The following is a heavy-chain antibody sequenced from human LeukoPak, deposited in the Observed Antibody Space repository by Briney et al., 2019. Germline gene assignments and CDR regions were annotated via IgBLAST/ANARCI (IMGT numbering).Heavy chain of an antibody. V-gene: IGHV1-8*01. CDR1: GYTFTSYD. CDR2: MNPNNGNT. J-gene: IGHJ4*02. CDR3: ARGGYDSSGYYFPDY. D-gene: IGHD3-22*01. Sequence: ASVKVSCKASGYTFTSYDINWVRQATGQGLEWMGWMNPNNGNTGYAQKFQGRVTMTRNTSISTAYMELSSLRSEDTAVYYCARGGYDSSGYYFPDYWGRGTLVTVSS.